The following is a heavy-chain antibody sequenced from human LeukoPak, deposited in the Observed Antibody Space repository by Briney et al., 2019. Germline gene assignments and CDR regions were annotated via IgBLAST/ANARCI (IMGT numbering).Heavy chain of an antibody. Sequence: SETLSLTCTVSGGSISSYYWSWIRQPPGKGLEWIGYIYTSGSTNYNPSLKSRVTISVDTSKNQFSLQLNSVTPEDTAVYYCARVSGSWIDYWGQGTLVTVSS. CDR1: GGSISSYY. CDR3: ARVSGSWIDY. CDR2: IYTSGST. J-gene: IGHJ4*02. V-gene: IGHV4-4*09. D-gene: IGHD6-13*01.